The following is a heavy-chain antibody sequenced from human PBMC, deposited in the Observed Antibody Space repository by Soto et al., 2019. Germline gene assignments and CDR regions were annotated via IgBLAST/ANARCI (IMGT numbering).Heavy chain of an antibody. V-gene: IGHV3-23*01. D-gene: IGHD1-7*01. CDR1: GFTFHTYA. CDR2: ISASGDST. J-gene: IGHJ6*02. Sequence: SLRLSCVASGFTFHTYAMNWVRQAPGKGLEWVSGISASGDSTYYADSLMGRFTISRDNSKNTLYLQMNSLRDEDTAVYYCSKGTGTTRLYSMDVWGQGTTVTVSS. CDR3: SKGTGTTRLYSMDV.